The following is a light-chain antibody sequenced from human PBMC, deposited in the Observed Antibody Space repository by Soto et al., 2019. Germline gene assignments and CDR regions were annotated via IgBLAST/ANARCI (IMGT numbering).Light chain of an antibody. CDR2: YVT. CDR1: SSGVGGYDY. J-gene: IGLJ3*02. Sequence: QSVLTQPRSVSGSPGQSVTISCTGTSSGVGGYDYVSWYQQYPGKAPKLMIYYVTQRPSGVSDRFSGSKSGNTASLTISGLQAEDEADYYCCSFAGGWVFGGGTKLTVL. CDR3: CSFAGGWV. V-gene: IGLV2-11*01.